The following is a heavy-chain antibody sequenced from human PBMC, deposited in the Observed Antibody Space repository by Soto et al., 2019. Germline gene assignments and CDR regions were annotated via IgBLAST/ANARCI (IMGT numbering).Heavy chain of an antibody. CDR3: PRDGPEPLPNILYHFDY. V-gene: IGHV4-38-2*02. Sequence: SETLSLTCAVSGYSISGGYYWGWIRQPPGKGLEWIGSIYHSGSTYYNPSLKSRVTISVDTSKNQFSLKLSSVTAADTAVYYCPRDGPEPLPNILYHFDYWGQGTLVTVYS. CDR2: IYHSGST. D-gene: IGHD2-2*01. J-gene: IGHJ4*02. CDR1: GYSISGGYY.